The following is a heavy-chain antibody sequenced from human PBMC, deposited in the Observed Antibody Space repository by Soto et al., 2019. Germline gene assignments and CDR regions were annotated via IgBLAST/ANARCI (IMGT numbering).Heavy chain of an antibody. CDR1: GGSISSGDYY. J-gene: IGHJ5*02. D-gene: IGHD6-6*01. CDR2: IYHSGST. CDR3: ARERPDGARLDP. Sequence: QVQLQESGPGLVKPSQTLSLTCTVSGGSISSGDYYWSWIRQPPGKGLEWIGYIYHSGSTYYNPYLKSRATISVDTSKNQFSLKLSSVTAADTAVYYCARERPDGARLDPWGQGTMVTVSS. V-gene: IGHV4-30-4*01.